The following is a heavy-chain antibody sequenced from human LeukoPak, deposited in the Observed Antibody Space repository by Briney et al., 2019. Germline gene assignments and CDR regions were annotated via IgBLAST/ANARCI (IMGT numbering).Heavy chain of an antibody. D-gene: IGHD3-10*01. Sequence: ASVKVSCKASGYTFTSYEINWVRQATGQGLEWMGWMNPNSGNTDYAQKFQGRVTMTRNTSISTAYMELSSLRSEDTAVYYCARFSVRTDAFDMWGQGTMVTVSS. J-gene: IGHJ3*02. CDR2: MNPNSGNT. CDR3: ARFSVRTDAFDM. CDR1: GYTFTSYE. V-gene: IGHV1-8*01.